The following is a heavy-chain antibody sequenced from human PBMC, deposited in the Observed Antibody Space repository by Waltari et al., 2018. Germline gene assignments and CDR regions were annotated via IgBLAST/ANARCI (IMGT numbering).Heavy chain of an antibody. D-gene: IGHD6-13*01. V-gene: IGHV4-38-2*01. J-gene: IGHJ4*02. Sequence: QVQLQESGPGLVKPSETLSLTCAVSGYSISSGYYWGWIRQPPGKGLEWIGSIYHSGGTHYHPSLHSRVTISVDTSKNQFSLKLSSVTAADTAVYYCARGGAAAGNWGQGTLVTVSS. CDR2: IYHSGGT. CDR3: ARGGAAAGN. CDR1: GYSISSGYY.